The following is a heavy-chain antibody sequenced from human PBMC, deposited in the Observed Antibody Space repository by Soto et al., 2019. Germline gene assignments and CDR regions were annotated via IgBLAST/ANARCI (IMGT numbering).Heavy chain of an antibody. D-gene: IGHD5-12*01. V-gene: IGHV3-21*01. CDR2: ISSSSYI. Sequence: PGGALRLSCAASGFTFSSYSMNWVRQAPGKGLEWVSSISSSSYIYYADSVKGRFTISRDNAKNSLYLQMNSLRAEDTAVYYCARDRDSGYAYPPYLDYWGQGTQVTVSS. J-gene: IGHJ4*02. CDR1: GFTFSSYS. CDR3: ARDRDSGYAYPPYLDY.